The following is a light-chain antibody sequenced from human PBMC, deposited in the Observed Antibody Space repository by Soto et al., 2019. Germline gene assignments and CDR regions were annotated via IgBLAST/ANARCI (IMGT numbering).Light chain of an antibody. CDR2: RNN. J-gene: IGLJ3*02. CDR3: AAWDASLSIWV. CDR1: SSSVETIF. V-gene: IGLV1-47*01. Sequence: QSVLTPPPSVSGTPGQSVTISCSGSSSSVETIFVYWYQQIPGTATQLLIFRNNQRPQGVTARFSGYKSGTSASLAISGLRSDDEADYYCAAWDASLSIWVFGGGTKLTVL.